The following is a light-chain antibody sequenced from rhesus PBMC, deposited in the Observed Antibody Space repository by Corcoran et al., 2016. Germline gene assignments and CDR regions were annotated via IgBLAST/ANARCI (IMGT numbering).Light chain of an antibody. CDR3: QQYNDWNS. CDR2: GAY. V-gene: IGKV3S9*01. CDR1: QSVSSY. J-gene: IGKJ2*01. Sequence: EIVMTQSPATLSLSPGERVTLSCRASQSVSSYVAWYQQKPEQAARLLIFGAYSRATDIPDRFSGSGSGTDLHLSIGDLEPEDVGVYYCQQYNDWNSFVQGTKVEIK.